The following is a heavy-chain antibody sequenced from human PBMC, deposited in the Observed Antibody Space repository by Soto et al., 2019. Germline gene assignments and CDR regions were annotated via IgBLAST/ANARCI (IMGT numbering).Heavy chain of an antibody. Sequence: SETLSLTCTVSGCSIISGGYSWSWIRQPPGKGLELIGYIYHSGSTYYNPSLKSRVTISVDRSKNQFSLKLISVTAADTAVYYCARVPDRWGQGTLLTVSS. CDR3: ARVPDR. D-gene: IGHD2-2*01. CDR1: GCSIISGGYS. CDR2: IYHSGST. J-gene: IGHJ5*02. V-gene: IGHV4-30-2*01.